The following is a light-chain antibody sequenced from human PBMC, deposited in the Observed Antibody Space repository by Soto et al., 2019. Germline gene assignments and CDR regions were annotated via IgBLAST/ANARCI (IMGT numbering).Light chain of an antibody. CDR1: SSNIGAGYD. CDR3: QSYDGTLSGWGV. CDR2: GNN. Sequence: QAVVTQPPSVSGAPGQRVTISCTGSSSNIGAGYDMHWYQQLPRTAPKLLIYGNNNRPSGVPDRFSGSKSGTSASLAITGLQAEDEADYYCQSYDGTLSGWGVFGGGTKLTVL. J-gene: IGLJ3*02. V-gene: IGLV1-40*01.